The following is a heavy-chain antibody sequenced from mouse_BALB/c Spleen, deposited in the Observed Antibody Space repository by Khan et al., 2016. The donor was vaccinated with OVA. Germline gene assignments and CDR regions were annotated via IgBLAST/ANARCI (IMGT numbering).Heavy chain of an antibody. D-gene: IGHD4-1*01. Sequence: VQLQQSGPELVKPGASVKMSCKASGYIFTNYVLHWVKQKPGQGLEWIGYINPYNGGTKYNEKFKGKATLAPDKSSITAYMELSSLTSEDSAVYFCARGNWQSYYFDYWGQGTTLTLSS. V-gene: IGHV1S136*01. J-gene: IGHJ2*01. CDR1: GYIFTNYV. CDR3: ARGNWQSYYFDY. CDR2: INPYNGGT.